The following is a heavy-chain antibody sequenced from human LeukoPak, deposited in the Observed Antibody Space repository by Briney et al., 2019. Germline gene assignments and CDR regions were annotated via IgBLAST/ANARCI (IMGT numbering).Heavy chain of an antibody. CDR1: GFTFSSYG. Sequence: GGSLRLSCAASGFTFSSYGMHWVRQAPGKGLEWVAVIWYDGSNKYYADSVKGRFTISRDNSKNTLYLQMNSLRAEDTAVYYCARMDGYSSGWYSNYYYYYGMDVWGQGTTVTVSS. CDR3: ARMDGYSSGWYSNYYYYYGMDV. D-gene: IGHD6-19*01. J-gene: IGHJ6*02. V-gene: IGHV3-33*01. CDR2: IWYDGSNK.